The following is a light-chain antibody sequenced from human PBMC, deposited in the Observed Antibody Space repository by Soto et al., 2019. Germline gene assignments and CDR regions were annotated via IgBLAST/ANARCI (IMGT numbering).Light chain of an antibody. V-gene: IGKV3-11*01. CDR1: ETVATN. Sequence: VMTQSPATLSVSPGERATLSCWASETVATNLAWYQQKPGQAPRLLIFDASNRATGIPARFSGSGSGTDFTLTISSLEPEDFAIYYCQQRCNWPPVTFGGGTKVDI. CDR3: QQRCNWPPVT. CDR2: DAS. J-gene: IGKJ4*01.